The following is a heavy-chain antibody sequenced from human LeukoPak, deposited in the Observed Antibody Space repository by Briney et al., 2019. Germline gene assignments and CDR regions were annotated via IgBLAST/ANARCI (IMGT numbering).Heavy chain of an antibody. CDR2: IYTSGST. Sequence: PSETLSLTCTVSGGSISSYYWRWLRQPAGKGLEWIGRIYTSGSTNYNPSLKSRVTMSVDTSKNQFSLKLSSVTAADTAVYYCARDLEFYGSGSYWPPNWFDPWGQGTLVTVSS. D-gene: IGHD3-10*01. V-gene: IGHV4-4*07. J-gene: IGHJ5*02. CDR3: ARDLEFYGSGSYWPPNWFDP. CDR1: GGSISSYY.